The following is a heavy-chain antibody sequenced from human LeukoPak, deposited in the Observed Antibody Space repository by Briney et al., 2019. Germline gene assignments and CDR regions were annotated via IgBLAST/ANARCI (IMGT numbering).Heavy chain of an antibody. CDR3: ARGGSTVRGTNYLMDV. J-gene: IGHJ6*02. CDR2: IDPSTGST. CDR1: GYSFSSYP. V-gene: IGHV1-18*01. Sequence: ASVKVSCKVSGYSFSSYPLTWVRQAPGQGLEWMGWIDPSTGSTKFAQRLQGRVTMTTDISTSTAYMEVRSLRSDDTAVYFCARGGSTVRGTNYLMDVWGQGTTVIVSS. D-gene: IGHD3-10*01.